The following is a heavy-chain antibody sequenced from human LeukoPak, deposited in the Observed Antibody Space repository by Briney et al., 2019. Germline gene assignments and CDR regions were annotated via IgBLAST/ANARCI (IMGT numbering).Heavy chain of an antibody. CDR1: GFTVSSNY. CDR3: ARVQRGIAVALDY. J-gene: IGHJ4*02. V-gene: IGHV3-53*03. Sequence: PGGSLRLSCAASGFTVSSNYMSWVRPAPGKGLEWVSVIYSGGSTYYADSVKGRFTISRDNAKNLLYLQMNSLRAEDTAVYYCARVQRGIAVALDYWGQGTLATVSS. CDR2: IYSGGST. D-gene: IGHD6-19*01.